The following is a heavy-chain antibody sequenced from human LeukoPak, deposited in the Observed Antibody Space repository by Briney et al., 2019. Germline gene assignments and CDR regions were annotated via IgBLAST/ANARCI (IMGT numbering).Heavy chain of an antibody. D-gene: IGHD6-13*01. CDR2: IYTSGST. V-gene: IGHV4-61*02. J-gene: IGHJ6*03. CDR3: ARGEWAAAHYYYYYMDV. CDR1: GDSISSGDYY. Sequence: PSQTLSLTCTVSGDSISSGDYYWSWIRQPAGKGLEWIGRIYTSGSTNYNPSLKSRVTISVDTSKNQFSLKLSSVTAADTAVYYCARGEWAAAHYYYYYMDVWGKGTTVTISS.